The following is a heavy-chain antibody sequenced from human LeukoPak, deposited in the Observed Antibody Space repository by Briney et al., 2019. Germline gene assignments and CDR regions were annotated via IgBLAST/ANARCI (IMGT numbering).Heavy chain of an antibody. J-gene: IGHJ6*03. Sequence: ASVKVSCKASGYTFTSYGISWVRQAPGQGLEWMGWISAYNGNTNYAQKLQGRVTMTTDTSTSTAYMELRSLRSDDTAVYYCARDQYSSGWRPFYYYYYMDVWGKGTTVTVSS. CDR1: GYTFTSYG. CDR2: ISAYNGNT. CDR3: ARDQYSSGWRPFYYYYYMDV. V-gene: IGHV1-18*01. D-gene: IGHD6-19*01.